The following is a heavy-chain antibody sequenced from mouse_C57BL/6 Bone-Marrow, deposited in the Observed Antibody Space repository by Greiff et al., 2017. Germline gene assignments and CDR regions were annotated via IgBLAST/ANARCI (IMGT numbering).Heavy chain of an antibody. Sequence: VQLKESGGGLVQPGGSMKLSCVASGFTFSNYWMNWVRQSPEKGLEWVAQIRLKSDNYATHYAESVKGRFTISRDDSKSSVYLQMNNLRAEDTGIYYCTGVRRAWFAYWGQGTLVTVSA. CDR3: TGVRRAWFAY. CDR1: GFTFSNYW. V-gene: IGHV6-3*01. J-gene: IGHJ3*01. CDR2: IRLKSDNYAT.